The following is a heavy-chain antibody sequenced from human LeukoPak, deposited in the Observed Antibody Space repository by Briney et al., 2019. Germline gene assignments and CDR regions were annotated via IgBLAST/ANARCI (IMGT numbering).Heavy chain of an antibody. CDR3: ARHPNEDGWYFGDY. V-gene: IGHV5-10-1*01. CDR1: GYSFTSYW. CDR2: IDPSDSYT. J-gene: IGHJ4*02. D-gene: IGHD6-19*01. Sequence: GGALEISFKGSGYSFTSYWISWVRPTPGKGLGWMGRIDPSDSYTNYSPSFQGHVTISADKSISTAYLQWSSLKASDTAMYYCARHPNEDGWYFGDYWGQGTLVTVSS.